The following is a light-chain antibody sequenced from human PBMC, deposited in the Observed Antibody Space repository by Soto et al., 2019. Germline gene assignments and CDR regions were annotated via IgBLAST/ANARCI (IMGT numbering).Light chain of an antibody. CDR3: QTWGTGIPWV. CDR1: SGHSSYA. V-gene: IGLV4-69*01. J-gene: IGLJ3*02. Sequence: QSVLTQSPSASASLGASVKLTCNLSSGHSSYAIAWHQQQPEKGPRYLMKLNSDGSHSKGDGIPDRFSGSSSGAERYLTISSLQSEDEADYYCQTWGTGIPWVFGGGTKLTVL. CDR2: LNSDGSH.